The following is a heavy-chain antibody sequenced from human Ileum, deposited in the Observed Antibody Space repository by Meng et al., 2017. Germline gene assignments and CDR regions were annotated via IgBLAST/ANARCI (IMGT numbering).Heavy chain of an antibody. Sequence: GGSPRLSCTASGFPLSFYAIIWVRQASGKGLEWVSVISGSGDNTYYADSVKGRFTVSRDNSKDTLYLQMNSLRVEDPAVYYCVFDFWGQGTLVTVSS. J-gene: IGHJ4*01. CDR3: VFDF. CDR1: GFPLSFYA. CDR2: ISGSGDNT. V-gene: IGHV3-23*01.